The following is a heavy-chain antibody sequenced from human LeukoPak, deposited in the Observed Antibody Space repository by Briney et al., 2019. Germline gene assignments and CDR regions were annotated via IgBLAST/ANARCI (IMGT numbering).Heavy chain of an antibody. J-gene: IGHJ6*03. CDR1: GGSISSYY. CDR3: ARRVRLLPTDYYYYYMDV. V-gene: IGHV4-59*01. D-gene: IGHD3-22*01. CDR2: IYYSGST. Sequence: SETLSLTCTVSGGSISSYYWSWIRQPPGKGLEWIGYIYYSGSTNYNPSLKSRVTISVDTSKNQFSLKLSSVTAADTAVYYCARRVRLLPTDYYYYYMDVWGKGTTVTVSS.